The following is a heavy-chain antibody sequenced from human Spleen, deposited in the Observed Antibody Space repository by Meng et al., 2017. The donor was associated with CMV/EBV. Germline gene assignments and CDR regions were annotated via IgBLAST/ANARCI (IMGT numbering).Heavy chain of an antibody. CDR2: ISSSGSTI. V-gene: IGHV3-11*01. J-gene: IGHJ5*02. Sequence: YYMCWIRQAPGKGLEWVSYISSSGSTIYYADSVKGRFTISRDNAKNSLYLQMNSLRAEDTAVYYCARSHQVRTLCSSTSCYTDNWFDPWGQGTLVTVSS. D-gene: IGHD2-2*02. CDR1: YY. CDR3: ARSHQVRTLCSSTSCYTDNWFDP.